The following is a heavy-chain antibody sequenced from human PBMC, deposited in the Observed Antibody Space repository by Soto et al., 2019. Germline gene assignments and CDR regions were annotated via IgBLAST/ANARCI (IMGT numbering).Heavy chain of an antibody. CDR1: GGSISSGDYY. Sequence: QVQLQESGPGLVKPSQTLSLTCTVSGGSISSGDYYWSWVRQPPGKGLEWIGHIYYSGSTYYNPSLKRRVTLSVVTAKNQFSLKLSSVTAADTAVYYCGRVVQLLQGRWFDPWGQGTLVTVSS. D-gene: IGHD2-15*01. V-gene: IGHV4-30-4*01. CDR3: GRVVQLLQGRWFDP. J-gene: IGHJ5*02. CDR2: IYYSGST.